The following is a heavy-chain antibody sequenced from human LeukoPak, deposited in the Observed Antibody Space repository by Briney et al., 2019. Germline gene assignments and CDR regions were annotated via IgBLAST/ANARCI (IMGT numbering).Heavy chain of an antibody. D-gene: IGHD2-2*01. CDR1: GFTFSSYG. V-gene: IGHV3-30*02. Sequence: PGGSLRLSCAASGFTFSSYGMHWVRQAPGKGLEWVAFIRYDGSNKYYADSVKGRFTISRDNSKNTLYLQMNGLRAEDTAVYYCTTGLTGDIVVVPAAMTGAFDIWGQGTMVTVSS. CDR2: IRYDGSNK. CDR3: TTGLTGDIVVVPAAMTGAFDI. J-gene: IGHJ3*02.